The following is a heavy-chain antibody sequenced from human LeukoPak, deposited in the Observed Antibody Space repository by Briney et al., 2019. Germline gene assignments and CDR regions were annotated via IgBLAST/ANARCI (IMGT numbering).Heavy chain of an antibody. J-gene: IGHJ4*02. D-gene: IGHD1-1*01. CDR2: IYYSGST. CDR1: GGSISSYY. CDR3: ARWGRTTGYFDY. V-gene: IGHV4-59*01. Sequence: PSETLSLTCTVSGGSISSYYWSWIRQPPGKGLEWIGYIYYSGSTNYNPSLKSRVTISVDTSKNQFSLKLSSVTAADTAVYYCARWGRTTGYFDYWGQGTLVTVSS.